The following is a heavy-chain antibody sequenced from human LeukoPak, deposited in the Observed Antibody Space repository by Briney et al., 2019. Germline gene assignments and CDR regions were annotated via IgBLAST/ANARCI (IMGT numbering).Heavy chain of an antibody. D-gene: IGHD6-19*01. CDR1: GGSFSDYY. V-gene: IGHV4-34*01. Sequence: SETLSLTRAVYGGSFSDYYWTWVPQSPGKGLAWIGEIDHSESTNYNPSLKSRVTISVDTSKKQFSLKLNSVTAADTALYYCASGKWLGSYYYMDVWGKGTTVTDSS. CDR3: ASGKWLGSYYYMDV. CDR2: IDHSEST. J-gene: IGHJ6*03.